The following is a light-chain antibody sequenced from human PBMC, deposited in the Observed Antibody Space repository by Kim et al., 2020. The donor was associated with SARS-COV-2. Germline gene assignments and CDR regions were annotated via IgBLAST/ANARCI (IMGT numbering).Light chain of an antibody. J-gene: IGKJ2*01. V-gene: IGKV1-12*01. CDR1: QGINTW. CDR3: QQTDSFPHT. Sequence: SASIGDRVTLTCRASQGINTWLAWYQQKPGQAPKLLIYTASSLQSGVPSRFSGSGSGTDFTLTISSLQPEDFATYYCQQTDSFPHTFGQGTKLEIK. CDR2: TAS.